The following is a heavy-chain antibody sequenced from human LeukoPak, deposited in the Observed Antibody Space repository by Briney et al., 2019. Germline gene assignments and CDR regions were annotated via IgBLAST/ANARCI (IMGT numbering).Heavy chain of an antibody. CDR3: ARSGGLVVVPAARWFDP. CDR2: IYYSGST. CDR1: GGSISSSSYY. J-gene: IGHJ5*02. D-gene: IGHD2-2*01. Sequence: SETLSLTCTVSGGSISSSSYYWGWIRQPPGKGLEWIGSIYYSGSTYYNPSLKSRVTISVDTSKNQFSLKLSSVTAADTAVYYCARSGGLVVVPAARWFDPWGQGTLVTVSS. V-gene: IGHV4-39*07.